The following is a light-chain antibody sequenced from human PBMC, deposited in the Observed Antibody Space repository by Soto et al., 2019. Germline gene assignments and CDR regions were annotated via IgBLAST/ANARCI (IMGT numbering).Light chain of an antibody. Sequence: QSALTQPASVSGSPGQSITISCTGTSSDVGSYKFVSWYQQHPIKAPKLMIYEGSKRPSGVSNCFAGSKSGNTASLTISGLQAEDEAYYCCCSYAGSSTLVFGGGTKLTVL. V-gene: IGLV2-23*01. CDR2: EGS. J-gene: IGLJ2*01. CDR3: CSYAGSSTLV. CDR1: SSDVGSYKF.